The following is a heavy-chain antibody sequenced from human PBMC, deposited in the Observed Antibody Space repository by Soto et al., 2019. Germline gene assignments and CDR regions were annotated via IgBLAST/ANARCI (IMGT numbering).Heavy chain of an antibody. D-gene: IGHD3-3*01. CDR1: GGTFSSYA. CDR3: ARDRYDFWSGYPYRGRFDP. Sequence: SVKVSCKASGGTFSSYAISWVRQAPGQGLEWMGGIIPIFGTANYAQKFQGRVTITADESTSTAYMELSSLRSEDTAVYYCARDRYDFWSGYPYRGRFDPWGQGTLVTVSS. J-gene: IGHJ5*02. CDR2: IIPIFGTA. V-gene: IGHV1-69*13.